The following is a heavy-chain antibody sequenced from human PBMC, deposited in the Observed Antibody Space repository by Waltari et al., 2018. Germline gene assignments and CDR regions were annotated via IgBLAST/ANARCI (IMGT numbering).Heavy chain of an antibody. J-gene: IGHJ4*02. CDR1: GGSISSYY. CDR2: IYTSGST. D-gene: IGHD3-22*01. CDR3: ARSRLTYYYDSSGYYGGYYFDY. V-gene: IGHV4-4*07. Sequence: QVQLQESGPGLVKPSETLSLTCTVSGGSISSYYWSWIRQPAGKGLEWIGRIYTSGSTNYTPSLKSRVTMSVDTSKNQFSLKLSSVTAADTAVYYCARSRLTYYYDSSGYYGGYYFDYWGQGTLVTVSS.